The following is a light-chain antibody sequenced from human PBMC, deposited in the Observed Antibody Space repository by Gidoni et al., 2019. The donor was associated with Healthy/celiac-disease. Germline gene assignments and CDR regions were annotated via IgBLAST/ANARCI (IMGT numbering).Light chain of an antibody. CDR3: QQYNGYSYT. CDR2: KAS. Sequence: DIQMTQSPSTLSASVGDRVTITCRASQSISYWLAWYQQKPGKAPKLLIYKASTLETGVPSRFGGSGSGTEFTLTISSLQPDDFATYYCQQYNGYSYTFXQXTKLEIK. V-gene: IGKV1-5*03. J-gene: IGKJ2*01. CDR1: QSISYW.